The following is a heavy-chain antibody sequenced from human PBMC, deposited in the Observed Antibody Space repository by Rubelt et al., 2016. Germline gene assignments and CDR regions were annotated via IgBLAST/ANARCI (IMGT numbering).Heavy chain of an antibody. D-gene: IGHD3-9*01. CDR2: IYYSGST. J-gene: IGHJ4*02. CDR3: AKSPPVYFYWLLIQGLGSYYFYY. V-gene: IGHV4-39*01. Sequence: QLQLQESGPGLVKPSETLSLTCTVSGGTISSSSYYWGWIRQPPGKGLEWIGSIYYSGSTYYHMSPKSRGTITVDTSKNQFSLKLSSVTAADKTVYYCAKSPPVYFYWLLIQGLGSYYFYYWGQGTLVTVSS. CDR1: GGTISSSSYY.